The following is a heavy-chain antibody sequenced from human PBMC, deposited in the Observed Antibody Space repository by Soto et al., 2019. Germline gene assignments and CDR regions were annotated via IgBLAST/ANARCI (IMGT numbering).Heavy chain of an antibody. D-gene: IGHD6-19*01. Sequence: GGSLRLSCAASGFTFSSYAMSWVRQAPGKGLVWVSAISGSGGSTYYADSVKGRFTISRHNSKNTLYLQMNSLRAEDTAVYYCARVWFIAVAGHDAFDIWGQGTMVTVSS. CDR1: GFTFSSYA. J-gene: IGHJ3*02. V-gene: IGHV3-23*01. CDR2: ISGSGGST. CDR3: ARVWFIAVAGHDAFDI.